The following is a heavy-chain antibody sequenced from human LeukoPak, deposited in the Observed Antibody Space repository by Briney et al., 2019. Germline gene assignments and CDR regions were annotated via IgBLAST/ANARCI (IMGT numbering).Heavy chain of an antibody. CDR1: GSSISSYY. J-gene: IGHJ4*02. D-gene: IGHD2-21*02. Sequence: SETLSLTCTVSGSSISSYYWSWIRQPPGKGLEWIGYIYYSGSTNYNPSLKSRVTISVDTSKNQFSLKLSSVTAADTAVYYCARLYCGADCSIDYWGQGTLVTVSS. CDR3: ARLYCGADCSIDY. CDR2: IYYSGST. V-gene: IGHV4-59*01.